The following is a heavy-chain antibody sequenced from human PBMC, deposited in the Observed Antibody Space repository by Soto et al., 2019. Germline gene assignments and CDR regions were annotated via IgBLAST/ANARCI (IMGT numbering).Heavy chain of an antibody. J-gene: IGHJ2*01. Sequence: SVKVSCKASGGTFSSDGISWVRQAPGQGLEWMGGITPIFRATKYAQKFQGRVTITADESTSTAYMELSSLRSEDTAVYYCARGRDTYYYDISGYSGWYFYLWRRGTLVTVSS. V-gene: IGHV1-69*13. D-gene: IGHD3-22*01. CDR1: GGTFSSDG. CDR3: ARGRDTYYYDISGYSGWYFYL. CDR2: ITPIFRAT.